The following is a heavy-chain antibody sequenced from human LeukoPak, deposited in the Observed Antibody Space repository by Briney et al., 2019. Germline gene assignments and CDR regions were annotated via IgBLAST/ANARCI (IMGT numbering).Heavy chain of an antibody. CDR3: ARRDGDSVYYFDY. CDR1: GGSFSGYY. J-gene: IGHJ4*02. V-gene: IGHV4-34*01. Sequence: SETLSLTCAVYGGSFSGYYWSWIRQPPGKGLEWIGEINHSGSTNYNPSLKSRVTISVDTSKNQFSLKLSSVTAADTAVYYCARRDGDSVYYFDYWGQGTLVTVSP. CDR2: INHSGST.